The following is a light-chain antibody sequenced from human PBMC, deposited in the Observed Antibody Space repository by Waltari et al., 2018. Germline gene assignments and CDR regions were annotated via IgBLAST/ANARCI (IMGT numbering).Light chain of an antibody. J-gene: IGKJ1*01. CDR3: QHYLRLPVT. Sequence: EIVLTPSPGTLSLSPGESANLSCRTSQSVTGALAWYQQTPGQAPRLRIYGASNRATGIPDRFSGSGSGTDFSLTISSLEPEDFAVYYCQHYLRLPVTFGQGTKVEVK. CDR2: GAS. V-gene: IGKV3-20*01. CDR1: QSVTGA.